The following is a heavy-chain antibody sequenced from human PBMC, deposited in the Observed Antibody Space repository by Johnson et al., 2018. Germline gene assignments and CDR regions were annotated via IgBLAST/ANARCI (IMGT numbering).Heavy chain of an antibody. CDR2: LNPNSGNT. D-gene: IGHD1-1*01. CDR3: ARQRPLEKGLDLFDS. V-gene: IGHV1-8*01. J-gene: IGHJ5*01. CDR1: GYTFTSFD. Sequence: QVQLVQSGAEVKKPGASVKVSCKASGYTFTSFDINWMRQATGQGLEWMGWLNPNSGNTGYAQKFQGRITMTRNTSINTAYMELSSLRSEETAVYYCARQRPLEKGLDLFDSWGRGTLVTVSS.